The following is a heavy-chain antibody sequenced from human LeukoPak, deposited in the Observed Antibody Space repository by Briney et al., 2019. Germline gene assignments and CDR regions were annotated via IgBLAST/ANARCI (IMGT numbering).Heavy chain of an antibody. CDR2: MNPNSGNT. Sequence: GASVKVSCKASGYTFTSYDINWVRQAPGQGLEWMGWMNPNSGNTGYAQKFQGRVTMTRNTSISTDYMELSSLRSEDTAVYYCAREVNYYDSSVWFDPWGQGTLVTVSS. CDR3: AREVNYYDSSVWFDP. V-gene: IGHV1-8*01. D-gene: IGHD3-22*01. J-gene: IGHJ5*02. CDR1: GYTFTSYD.